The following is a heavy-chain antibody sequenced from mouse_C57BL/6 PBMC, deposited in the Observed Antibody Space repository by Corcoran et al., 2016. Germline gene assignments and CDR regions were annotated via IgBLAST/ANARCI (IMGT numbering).Heavy chain of an antibody. D-gene: IGHD2-4*01. V-gene: IGHV1-76*01. Sequence: QVQLKQSGAELVRPGASVKLSCKASGYTFTDYYINWVKQRPGQGLEWIARIYPGSGNTYYNEKFKGKATLTAEKSSSTAYMQLSSLTSEDSAVYFCARCDYDVYWYFDVWGTGTTVTVSS. J-gene: IGHJ1*03. CDR1: GYTFTDYY. CDR2: IYPGSGNT. CDR3: ARCDYDVYWYFDV.